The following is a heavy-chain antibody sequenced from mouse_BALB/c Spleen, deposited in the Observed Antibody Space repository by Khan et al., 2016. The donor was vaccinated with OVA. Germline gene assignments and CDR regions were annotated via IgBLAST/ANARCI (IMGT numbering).Heavy chain of an antibody. D-gene: IGHD4-1*01. Sequence: EVELVESGGDLVKSGGSLKLSCAASGFTFSPYSMSWVRQTPDKRLEWVATISSEGDYTYYPDSVKGRFNISRDNAKNTLYLQMSSLKSEDTAIYYCATHLTGSFAYWGQGTLVTVSA. CDR2: ISSEGDYT. CDR1: GFTFSPYS. J-gene: IGHJ3*01. CDR3: ATHLTGSFAY. V-gene: IGHV5-6*01.